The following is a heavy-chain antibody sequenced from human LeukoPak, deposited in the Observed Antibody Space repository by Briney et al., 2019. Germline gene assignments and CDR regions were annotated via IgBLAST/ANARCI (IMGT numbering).Heavy chain of an antibody. Sequence: GGSLRLSCAASGFTFSSYAMSWVRQAPGKGLEWVSAISGSGGSTYYADSVKGRFTISRDNSKNTLYLQMNSLRAEDTAVYYCAKASSGYLFVYYFDYWGQGTLVTVSS. D-gene: IGHD3-22*01. CDR1: GFTFSSYA. CDR2: ISGSGGST. J-gene: IGHJ4*02. V-gene: IGHV3-23*01. CDR3: AKASSGYLFVYYFDY.